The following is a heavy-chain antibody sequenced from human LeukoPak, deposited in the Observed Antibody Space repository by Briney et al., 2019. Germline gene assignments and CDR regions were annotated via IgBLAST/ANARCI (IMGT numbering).Heavy chain of an antibody. CDR2: IYHSGST. CDR1: GGPISSSNG. Sequence: SSETPSHTCPVSGGPISSSNGWSWVRQPPGKGLEWIGEIYHSGSTNYNPSLKSRVTISVDKSKNQFSLKLSSVTAADTAVYYCATYYYDSSGYSDSLDYRGQGTLVTVSS. J-gene: IGHJ4*02. V-gene: IGHV4-4*02. D-gene: IGHD3-22*01. CDR3: ATYYYDSSGYSDSLDY.